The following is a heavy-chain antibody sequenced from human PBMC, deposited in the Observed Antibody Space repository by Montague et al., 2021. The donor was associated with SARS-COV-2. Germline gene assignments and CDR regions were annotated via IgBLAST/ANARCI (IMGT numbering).Heavy chain of an antibody. D-gene: IGHD3-9*01. CDR3: ARTHYDILTGSLNWFDP. CDR2: IDWDDDK. V-gene: IGHV2-70*01. Sequence: PALGKPTQTLTLTCTFSGFSLSTSGMCVSWIRQPPGKALEWLALIDWDDDKYYSTSLKTRLTISKDTSKNQVVLTMTNMDPVDTATYYCARTHYDILTGSLNWFDPWGQGTLVTVSS. J-gene: IGHJ5*02. CDR1: GFSLSTSGMC.